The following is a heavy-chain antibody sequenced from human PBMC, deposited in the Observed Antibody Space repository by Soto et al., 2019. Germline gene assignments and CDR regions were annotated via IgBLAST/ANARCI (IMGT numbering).Heavy chain of an antibody. CDR2: IYHSGST. J-gene: IGHJ4*02. CDR1: GYSISSGYY. V-gene: IGHV4-38-2*02. Sequence: SETLSLTCAVSGYSISSGYYWGWIRQPPGKGLEWIGSIYHSGSTYYNPSLKSRVTISVDTSWNQFSLKLSSVTAADTAVYYCARDQSDCDYPTYYFDYWGQGTLVTVSS. CDR3: ARDQSDCDYPTYYFDY. D-gene: IGHD4-17*01.